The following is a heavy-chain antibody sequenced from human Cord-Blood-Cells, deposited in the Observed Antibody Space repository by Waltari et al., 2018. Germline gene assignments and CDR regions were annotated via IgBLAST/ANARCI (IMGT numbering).Heavy chain of an antibody. CDR3: ARAGVAAAGTTPFGY. J-gene: IGHJ4*02. CDR1: GGSFSGYY. D-gene: IGHD6-13*01. Sequence: QVQLQQWGAGLLKPSETLSLTCAVYGGSFSGYYWSWIRQPPGKGLEWIGEINHSGSTNYNPSLKSRVTISVDTSKNQFSLKLSSVTAADTAVYYCARAGVAAAGTTPFGYWGQGTLVTVSS. V-gene: IGHV4-34*01. CDR2: INHSGST.